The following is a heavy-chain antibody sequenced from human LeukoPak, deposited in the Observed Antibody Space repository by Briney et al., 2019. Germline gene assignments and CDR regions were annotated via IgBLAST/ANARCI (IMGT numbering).Heavy chain of an antibody. CDR2: ISAYNGNT. J-gene: IGHJ1*01. Sequence: ASVKVSCKASGYTFTSYGISWVRQAPGQGLEWMGWISAYNGNTNYAQKLQGRVTMTTDTSTSTAYMELRRMRSDDTVVHCGARDHCGGDCTQLWPEGTLVTVFS. V-gene: IGHV1-18*01. CDR3: ARDHCGGDCTQL. D-gene: IGHD2-21*01. CDR1: GYTFTSYG.